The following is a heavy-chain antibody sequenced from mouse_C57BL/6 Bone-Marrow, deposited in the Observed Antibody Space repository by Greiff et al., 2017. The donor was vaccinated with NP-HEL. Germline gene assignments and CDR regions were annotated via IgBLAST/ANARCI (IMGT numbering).Heavy chain of an antibody. J-gene: IGHJ2*01. V-gene: IGHV1-81*01. CDR1: GYTFTSYG. D-gene: IGHD1-1*01. Sequence: QVHVKQSGAELARPGASVKLSCKASGYTFTSYGISWVKQRTGQGLEWIGEIYPRSGNTYYNEKFKGKATLTADKSSSTAYMELRSLTSEDSAVYFCARYYYGSSCFDYWGQGTTLTVSS. CDR3: ARYYYGSSCFDY. CDR2: IYPRSGNT.